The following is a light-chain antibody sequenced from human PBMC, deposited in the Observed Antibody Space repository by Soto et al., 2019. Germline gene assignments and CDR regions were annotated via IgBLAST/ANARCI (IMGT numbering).Light chain of an antibody. J-gene: IGKJ1*01. V-gene: IGKV3-20*01. CDR3: QQYGSSPWT. CDR2: GAS. CDR1: QSVSSSY. Sequence: EIVFTQSPGTLSLSPGERATLSCRASQSVSSSYLAWDQQKPGQAPRLLIYGASSRATGIPDRFSGSGSGTDFTLTISRLEPEDFAVYYCQQYGSSPWTFGQGTKV.